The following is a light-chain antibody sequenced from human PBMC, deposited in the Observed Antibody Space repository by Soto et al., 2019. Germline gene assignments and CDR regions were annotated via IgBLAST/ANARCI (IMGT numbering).Light chain of an antibody. Sequence: EAVMTQSAATLSVSPGEKATLSCRASQSVNDKVAWFQQKPGQAPRLLIIGASTTATGVPARFSGSGSGREFTLTISSLQSEDFAVYYCQQYNDWPPFTFGPGTKVDIK. V-gene: IGKV3-15*01. CDR2: GAS. CDR3: QQYNDWPPFT. CDR1: QSVNDK. J-gene: IGKJ3*01.